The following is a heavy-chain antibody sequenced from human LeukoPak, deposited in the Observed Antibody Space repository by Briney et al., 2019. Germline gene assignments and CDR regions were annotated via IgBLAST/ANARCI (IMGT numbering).Heavy chain of an antibody. CDR2: IYSTGST. J-gene: IGHJ4*02. CDR1: GGSFRSSF. V-gene: IGHV4-4*09. D-gene: IGHD2-15*01. CDR3: SGGSRSVHFDY. Sequence: SRPLSLPCTVSGGSFRSSFWSFSRQPPGKGLEWIGYIYSTGSTNSNPSLKARVSISLHTPNNQLPLRLRSVTAADTAVYFCSGGSRSVHFDYWGQGTLVTVSS.